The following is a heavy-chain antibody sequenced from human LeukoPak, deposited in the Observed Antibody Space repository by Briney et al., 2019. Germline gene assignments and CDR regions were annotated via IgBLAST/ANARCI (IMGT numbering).Heavy chain of an antibody. D-gene: IGHD3-22*01. V-gene: IGHV3-11*01. Sequence: GGSLRLSCAASGFTFSDYYMSRIRQAPGKGLEWVSYISSSGSTIYYADSVKGRFTISRDNAKSSLYLQMNSLRAEDTAVYYCARDNYYDSSGFDYWGQGTLVTVSS. CDR3: ARDNYYDSSGFDY. J-gene: IGHJ4*02. CDR2: ISSSGSTI. CDR1: GFTFSDYY.